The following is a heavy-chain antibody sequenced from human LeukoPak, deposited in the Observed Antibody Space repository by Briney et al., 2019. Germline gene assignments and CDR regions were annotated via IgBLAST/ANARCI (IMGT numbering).Heavy chain of an antibody. CDR1: GFTFSSYA. J-gene: IGHJ6*02. V-gene: IGHV3-23*01. CDR3: AKDPPGDYYDSSGLGMDV. D-gene: IGHD3-22*01. Sequence: GGSLRLSCAASGFTFSSYAMSWVRQAPGKGLEWVSAISGSGGGSYYADSVKGRFTISRDNSKNTLYLQMNSLRAEDTAVYYCAKDPPGDYYDSSGLGMDVWGQGTTVTVSS. CDR2: ISGSGGGS.